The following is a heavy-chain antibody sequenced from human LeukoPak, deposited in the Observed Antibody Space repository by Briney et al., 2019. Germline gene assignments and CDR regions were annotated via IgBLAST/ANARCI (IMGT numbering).Heavy chain of an antibody. J-gene: IGHJ4*02. V-gene: IGHV4-59*01. Sequence: SETLSLTCTVAGGTISSYYWSWIRQPPGKGLEWIGYIYYSGSTNYNPSLKSRVTISVDTSKNQFSLKLSSVTAADTAVYYCARCADYGDPNFDYWGQGTLVTVSS. CDR1: GGTISSYY. CDR3: ARCADYGDPNFDY. D-gene: IGHD4-17*01. CDR2: IYYSGST.